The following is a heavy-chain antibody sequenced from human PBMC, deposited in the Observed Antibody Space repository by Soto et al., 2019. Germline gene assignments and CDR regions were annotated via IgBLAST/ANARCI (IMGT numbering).Heavy chain of an antibody. J-gene: IGHJ6*02. V-gene: IGHV1-46*01. CDR3: ARPLAMAHQYFCCGMDV. CDR2: IEPNAGST. Sequence: QVQLVQSGAEVKKPGASVKVSCKASGYAFTSYYIPWVRRAPGQGLEWMGIIEPNAGSTTYAQKFHGRLTFTRDTSTSTVYMELSGLTSEDTAVYYCARPLAMAHQYFCCGMDVWGQGTTVTVSS. CDR1: GYAFTSYY.